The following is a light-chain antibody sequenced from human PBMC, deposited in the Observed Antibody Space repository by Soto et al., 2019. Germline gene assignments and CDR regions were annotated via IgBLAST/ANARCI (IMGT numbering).Light chain of an antibody. Sequence: EIVLTQSPGTLSLSPGERATLSSRASQSVSSNYLAWYQQKPGQAPRLLIFAASSRATGIPDRFSGSGSGTDFTLTVSRLEPEDFAVYFCQQYSSSPYTFGQGTKLEI. CDR3: QQYSSSPYT. CDR1: QSVSSNY. V-gene: IGKV3-20*01. J-gene: IGKJ2*01. CDR2: AAS.